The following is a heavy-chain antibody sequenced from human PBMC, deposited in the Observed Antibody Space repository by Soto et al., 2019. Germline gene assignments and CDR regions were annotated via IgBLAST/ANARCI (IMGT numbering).Heavy chain of an antibody. J-gene: IGHJ4*02. CDR1: GCSISSSNYY. Sequence: SETLSLTCPVSGCSISSSNYYWAWIRQSPGNGLECIGSIYYSGSTYYNPSLKSRVTISADTPRNQFSRKVRSVTAADTAVYYCARRLAGTFDSWGQGTLVTVSS. CDR2: IYYSGST. D-gene: IGHD6-19*01. CDR3: ARRLAGTFDS. V-gene: IGHV4-39*01.